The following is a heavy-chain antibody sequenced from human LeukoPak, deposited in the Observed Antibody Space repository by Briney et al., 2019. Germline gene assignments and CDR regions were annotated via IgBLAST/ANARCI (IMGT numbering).Heavy chain of an antibody. CDR1: GFTFSNYW. CDR2: INQDGSKE. Sequence: GGSLRPSCAASGFTFSNYWMTWVRQAPGKGLEWVAHINQDGSKEYYMDSVKARFTISRDNAKNSLSLQMDSLRAEDTALYYCAKAFTIMEYFFDYWGREPWSPSPQ. J-gene: IGHJ4*02. V-gene: IGHV3-7*01. CDR3: AKAFTIMEYFFDY. D-gene: IGHD5-24*01.